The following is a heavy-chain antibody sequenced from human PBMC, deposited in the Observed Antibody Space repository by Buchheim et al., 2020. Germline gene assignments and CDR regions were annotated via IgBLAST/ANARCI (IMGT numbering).Heavy chain of an antibody. CDR2: ISSSSSTI. J-gene: IGHJ6*02. CDR3: ARDWRIAAHTLGPYYYYGMDV. V-gene: IGHV3-48*02. Sequence: EVQLVESGGGLVQPGGSLRLSCAASGFTFSSYSMNWVRQAPGKGLEWVSYISSSSSTIYYADSVKGRFTISRDNAKKSMYLKMNSLRDEDTAVYYCARDWRIAAHTLGPYYYYGMDVWGQGTT. CDR1: GFTFSSYS. D-gene: IGHD6-6*01.